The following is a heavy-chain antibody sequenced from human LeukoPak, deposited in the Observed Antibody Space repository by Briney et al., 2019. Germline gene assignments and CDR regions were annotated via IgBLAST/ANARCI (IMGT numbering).Heavy chain of an antibody. D-gene: IGHD3-3*01. CDR1: GGSTSSTTHY. Sequence: SETLSLTCSVSGGSTSSTTHYWGWIRQPPGKGLEWIGSVYYSGSTYYNPSLKSRVTISVDTSKNQFSLKLSSVTAADTAVYYCARNYDVWGQGTLVTVSS. CDR3: ARNYDV. CDR2: VYYSGST. J-gene: IGHJ4*02. V-gene: IGHV4-39*01.